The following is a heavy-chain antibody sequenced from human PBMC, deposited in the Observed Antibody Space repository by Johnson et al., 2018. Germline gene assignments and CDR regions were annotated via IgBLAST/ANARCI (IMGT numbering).Heavy chain of an antibody. V-gene: IGHV3-48*01. CDR3: ARVTTDFYDSSGYGFKH. J-gene: IGHJ1*01. Sequence: VQLVESGGGLVQPGGSLRLSCEATGLSFSSYSLNWVRQAPGKGLEWISYISSSSRTIYYADSVKGRFTISRDDAKNSLYLQMNSLRAEDTAVYYCARVTTDFYDSSGYGFKHWGQGTLVTVSS. D-gene: IGHD3-22*01. CDR2: ISSSSRTI. CDR1: GLSFSSYS.